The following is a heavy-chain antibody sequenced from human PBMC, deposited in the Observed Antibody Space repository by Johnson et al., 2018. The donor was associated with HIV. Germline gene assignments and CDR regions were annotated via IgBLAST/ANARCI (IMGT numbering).Heavy chain of an antibody. CDR2: ISYDGTNK. V-gene: IGHV3-30*18. CDR1: GFSNYD. CDR3: AKDLRGWADVFDI. Sequence: QMLLVESGGVVVQPGGSLRLSCAASGFSNYDMHWVRQAPGRGLEWVSSISYDGTNKYYADSVKGRFTISRDNSKNTLYVQMNSLRAEDTAVYYCAKDLRGWADVFDIWGQGTVVTVSS. D-gene: IGHD3-10*01. J-gene: IGHJ3*02.